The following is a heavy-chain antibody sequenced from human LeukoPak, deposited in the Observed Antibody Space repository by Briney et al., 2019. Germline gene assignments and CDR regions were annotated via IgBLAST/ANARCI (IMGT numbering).Heavy chain of an antibody. CDR2: IYTSGST. Sequence: PSETLSLTCTVSGGSISSGSYYWRWIRQPAGKGLEWIGRIYTSGSTNYNPSLKSRVTISVDTSKNQFSLKLSSVTAADTAVYYCARGRLAAAVVDYWGQGTLVTVSS. J-gene: IGHJ4*02. D-gene: IGHD6-13*01. CDR3: ARGRLAAAVVDY. CDR1: GGSISSGSYY. V-gene: IGHV4-61*02.